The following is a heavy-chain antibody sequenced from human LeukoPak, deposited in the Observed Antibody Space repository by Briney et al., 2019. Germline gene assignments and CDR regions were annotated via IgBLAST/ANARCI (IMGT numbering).Heavy chain of an antibody. CDR3: ARDLRGYSGWYRGYDY. V-gene: IGHV3-21*04. CDR1: GFTFSNFA. CDR2: IVGSSST. Sequence: PGGSLRLSCTASGFTFSNFAMTWVRQAPGKGLEWVSSIVGSSSTYYADSLKGRFTISRDNAKNSLYLQMNSLRAEDTAVYYCARDLRGYSGWYRGYDYWGQGTLVTVSS. J-gene: IGHJ4*02. D-gene: IGHD6-19*01.